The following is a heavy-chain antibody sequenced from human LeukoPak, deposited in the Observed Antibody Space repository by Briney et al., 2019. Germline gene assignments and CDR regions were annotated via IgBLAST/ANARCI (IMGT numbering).Heavy chain of an antibody. Sequence: ASVKVSCKASGYTLTGYYMHWVRQAPGQGLEWMGRINPNSGGTNYAQKFQGRVTMTRDTSISTAYMELSRLRSDDTAVYYCAREHPPSFSRQQLPLEVDYWGQGTLVTVSS. D-gene: IGHD6-13*01. CDR1: GYTLTGYY. J-gene: IGHJ4*02. CDR2: INPNSGGT. CDR3: AREHPPSFSRQQLPLEVDY. V-gene: IGHV1-2*06.